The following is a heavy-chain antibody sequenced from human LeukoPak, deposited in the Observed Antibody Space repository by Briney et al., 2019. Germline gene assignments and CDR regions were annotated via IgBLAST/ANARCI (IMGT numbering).Heavy chain of an antibody. CDR2: INPSGGST. Sequence: ASVKVSCKASGYTFTSHYMHWVRQAPGQGLEWMGIINPSGGSTSYAQKFQGRVTMTRDTSTSTVYMELSSLRSEDTAVYYCARGSIVLMGGADFDYWGQGTLVTVSS. CDR3: ARGSIVLMGGADFDY. V-gene: IGHV1-46*01. D-gene: IGHD2-8*01. J-gene: IGHJ4*02. CDR1: GYTFTSHY.